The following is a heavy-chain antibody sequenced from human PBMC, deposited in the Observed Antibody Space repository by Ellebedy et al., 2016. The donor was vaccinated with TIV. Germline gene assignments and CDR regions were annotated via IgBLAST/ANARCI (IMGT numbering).Heavy chain of an antibody. CDR2: IYYSGST. CDR1: GGSISSSSYY. V-gene: IGHV4-39*01. Sequence: SETLSLXXTVSGGSISSSSYYWGWIRQPPGKGLEWIGSIYYSGSTYYNPSLKSRVTISVDTSKNQFSLKLSSVTAADTAVYYCARQGRYCSGGSCWVDYWGQGTLVTVSS. CDR3: ARQGRYCSGGSCWVDY. J-gene: IGHJ4*02. D-gene: IGHD2-15*01.